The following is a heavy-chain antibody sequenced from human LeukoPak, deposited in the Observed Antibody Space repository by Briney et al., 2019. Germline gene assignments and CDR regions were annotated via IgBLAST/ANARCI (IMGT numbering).Heavy chain of an antibody. CDR1: GFTFSSYG. D-gene: IGHD3-3*01. J-gene: IGHJ4*02. CDR3: AKDRDGFWSGYCITDY. CDR2: IRYDGSNK. V-gene: IGHV3-30*02. Sequence: GGSLRLSCAASGFTFSSYGMHWVRQAPGKGLEWVAFIRYDGSNKYYADSVKGRFTISRDNSKNTLYLQMNSLRAEDTAVYYCAKDRDGFWSGYCITDYWGQGTLVTVSS.